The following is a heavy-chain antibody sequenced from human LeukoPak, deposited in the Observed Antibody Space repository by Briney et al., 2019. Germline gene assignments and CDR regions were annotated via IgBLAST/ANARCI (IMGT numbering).Heavy chain of an antibody. D-gene: IGHD3-10*01. CDR2: INPNSGGT. CDR3: ARSLGRYYYGSGSPADSLCY. J-gene: IGHJ4*02. CDR1: GYTFTGYY. V-gene: IGHV1-2*02. Sequence: SVKVSCKASGYTFTGYYMHWVRQAPGQGLEWMGWINPNSGGTNCAQKFQGRVTMTRDTSISTAYMELSRLRSDDTAVYYCARSLGRYYYGSGSPADSLCYWGQGTLVTVSS.